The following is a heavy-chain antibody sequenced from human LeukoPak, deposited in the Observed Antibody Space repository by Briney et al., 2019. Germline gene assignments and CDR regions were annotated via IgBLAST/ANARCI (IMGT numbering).Heavy chain of an antibody. CDR2: IYYSGST. D-gene: IGHD5-18*01. V-gene: IGHV4-61*01. CDR3: ARVLRAASWRSYDY. CDR1: GGSVSNSLYY. Sequence: SETLSLTCTVSGGSVSNSLYYWSWIRQPPGKGLEWIGYIYYSGSTNYNPSLKSRVTISMDTSRNQFSLRLNSMTAADTAIYYCARVLRAASWRSYDYWGQGSLVTVSS. J-gene: IGHJ4*02.